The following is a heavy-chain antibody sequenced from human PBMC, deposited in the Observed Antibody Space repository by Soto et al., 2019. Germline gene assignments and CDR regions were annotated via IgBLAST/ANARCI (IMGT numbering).Heavy chain of an antibody. Sequence: QVQLQESGPGLVKPSQTLSLTCTVSGGSISSGDHYWNWIRQPPGKGLEWIGYFYYDGSSYYNPSLEIRVTMSGDTSRNQFSLRLISVTAADTAVYYCAGKTLNTLTRSRLPFDYWGQGTLVTVSS. J-gene: IGHJ4*02. CDR2: FYYDGSS. CDR3: AGKTLNTLTRSRLPFDY. V-gene: IGHV4-30-4*01. CDR1: GGSISSGDHY. D-gene: IGHD3-16*01.